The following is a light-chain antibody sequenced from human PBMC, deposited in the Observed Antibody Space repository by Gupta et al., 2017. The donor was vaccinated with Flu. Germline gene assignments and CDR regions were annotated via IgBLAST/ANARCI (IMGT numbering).Light chain of an antibody. Sequence: MLTTPHTGSASQGTTATISCSRTSGSIASNFVQWYQHRPCSAPRIMIYENTQRASGFPDRFSGSIVRSSNSASLIISRLKTDDEADYYFHSDYRSNVVFGGRTKMTIL. J-gene: IGLJ2*01. CDR2: ENT. CDR3: HSDYRSNVV. CDR1: SGSIASNF. V-gene: IGLV6-57*03.